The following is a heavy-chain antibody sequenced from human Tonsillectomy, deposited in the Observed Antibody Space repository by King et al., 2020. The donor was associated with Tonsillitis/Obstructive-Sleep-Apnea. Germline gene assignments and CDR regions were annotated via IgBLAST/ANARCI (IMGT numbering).Heavy chain of an antibody. CDR1: GFTFSSYA. CDR3: ATDYYDSSAYSGGIDY. CDR2: ISYDGSNK. J-gene: IGHJ4*02. V-gene: IGHV3-30*04. Sequence: VQLVESGGGVVQPGRSLRLSCAASGFTFSSYAMHWVRQAPGKRLEWVAVISYDGSNKYYADSVKGRFTISRDNSKNTLNLQMNSLRAEDTAVYYCATDYYDSSAYSGGIDYWGQGTLVTVSS. D-gene: IGHD3-22*01.